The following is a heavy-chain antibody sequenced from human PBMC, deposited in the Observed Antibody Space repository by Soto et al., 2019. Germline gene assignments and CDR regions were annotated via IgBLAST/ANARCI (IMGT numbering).Heavy chain of an antibody. CDR1: GYTFTSYY. CDR3: ARAAGQGHLDY. Sequence: ASVKVSCKASGYTFTSYYMHWVRQAPGQGLEWMGIINPSGGSTSYAQKFQGRVTMTRDTSTGTVYMELSSLRSEDTAVYYCARAAGQGHLDYWGQGTLVTVSS. V-gene: IGHV1-46*01. J-gene: IGHJ4*02. CDR2: INPSGGST.